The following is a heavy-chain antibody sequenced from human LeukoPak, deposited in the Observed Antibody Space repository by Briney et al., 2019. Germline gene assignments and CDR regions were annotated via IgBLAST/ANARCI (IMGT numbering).Heavy chain of an antibody. J-gene: IGHJ4*02. CDR2: IYYSGST. D-gene: IGHD3-3*01. CDR1: GGSISSGSYY. CDR3: ARDKTFEVVNFFDY. Sequence: SETLSLTCTVSGGSISSGSYYWGWIRQPPGKGLEWIGSIYYSGSTYYNPSLKSRITVSLDTSKNQFSLKLSSVTAADTAVYYCARDKTFEVVNFFDYWGQGALVTVSS. V-gene: IGHV4-39*07.